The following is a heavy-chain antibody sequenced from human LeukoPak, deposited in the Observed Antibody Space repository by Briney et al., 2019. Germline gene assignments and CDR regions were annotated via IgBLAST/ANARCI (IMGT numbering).Heavy chain of an antibody. CDR2: ISWNSGSI. CDR1: GFTFDDYA. J-gene: IGHJ3*02. CDR3: ARDILGYDYVAGDAFDI. Sequence: GGSLRLSCAASGFTFDDYAMHWVRQAPGKGLEWVSGISWNSGSIGYADSVKGRFTISRDNAKNSLYLQMNSLRAEDTAVYYCARDILGYDYVAGDAFDIWGQGTMVTVSS. D-gene: IGHD3-16*01. V-gene: IGHV3-9*01.